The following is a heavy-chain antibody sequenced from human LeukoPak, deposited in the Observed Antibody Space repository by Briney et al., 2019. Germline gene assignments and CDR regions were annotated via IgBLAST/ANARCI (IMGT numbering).Heavy chain of an antibody. D-gene: IGHD2-2*01. CDR1: GFTFSNYW. CDR2: IKQDESEK. CDR3: ARALDSSSSRYQAFEE. Sequence: PGGSLRLSCSASGFTFSNYWMSWVRQAPGKGLEWVANIKQDESEKYYVDSVKVRFTISRDNAKSSLYLQMNSLRAEDTAVYYCARALDSSSSRYQAFEEWGQGTLVTVSS. V-gene: IGHV3-7*01. J-gene: IGHJ4*02.